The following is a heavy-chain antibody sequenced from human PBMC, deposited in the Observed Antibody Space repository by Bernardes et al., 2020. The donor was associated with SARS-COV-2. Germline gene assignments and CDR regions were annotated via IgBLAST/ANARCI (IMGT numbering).Heavy chain of an antibody. D-gene: IGHD5-18*01. CDR2: ISSSSSYI. CDR1: GFTFSSYS. CDR3: ARDPIAAMVPNWFDP. Sequence: GGSLRLSCAASGFTFSSYSMNWVRQAPGKGLEWVSSISSSSSYIYYADSVKGRFTISRDNAKNSLYLQMNSLRAEDTAVYYCARDPIAAMVPNWFDPWGQGTLVTVSS. V-gene: IGHV3-21*01. J-gene: IGHJ5*02.